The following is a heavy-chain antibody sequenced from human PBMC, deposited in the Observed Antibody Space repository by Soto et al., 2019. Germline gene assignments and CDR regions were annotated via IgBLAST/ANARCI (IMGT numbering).Heavy chain of an antibody. J-gene: IGHJ5*02. D-gene: IGHD6-13*01. V-gene: IGHV4-39*01. CDR2: MHYSGST. CDR3: ARPGYSSSWYWFDP. Sequence: SETLSLTCSVSGGSMRSSDYYWGWIRQPPNKGLEWIGSMHYSGSTFYNPSLKSRVTISVDTSKNQFSLKLTSVTAADTAVYYCARPGYSSSWYWFDPWGQGTLVTVSS. CDR1: GGSMRSSDYY.